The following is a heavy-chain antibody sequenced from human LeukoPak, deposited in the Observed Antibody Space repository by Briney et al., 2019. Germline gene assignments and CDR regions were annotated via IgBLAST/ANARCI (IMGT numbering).Heavy chain of an antibody. J-gene: IGHJ3*02. CDR3: ASFLWGGGYFHAFDI. D-gene: IGHD5-24*01. CDR1: GGSISSGGYY. V-gene: IGHV4-31*03. CDR2: IYYSGST. Sequence: SQTLSLTCTVSGGSISSGGYYWSWIRQHPGKGLEWIGYIYYSGSTYYNPSLKSRVTISVDTSKNQFSLKLSSVTAADTAVYCCASFLWGGGYFHAFDIWGQGTMVTVSS.